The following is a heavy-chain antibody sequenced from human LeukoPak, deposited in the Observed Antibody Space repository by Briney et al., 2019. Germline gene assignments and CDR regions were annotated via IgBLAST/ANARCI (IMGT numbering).Heavy chain of an antibody. V-gene: IGHV3-23*01. J-gene: IGHJ4*02. D-gene: IGHD2-2*02. CDR3: AKPRDIVVVPAAISY. CDR2: ISGSGGSI. CDR1: GFTFSSYA. Sequence: PGGSLRLSCAASGFTFSSYAMSWVRQAPGKGLEWVSAISGSGGSIYYADSVKGRFTISRDNSKNTLYLQMNSLRAEDTAVYYCAKPRDIVVVPAAISYWGQGTLVTVSS.